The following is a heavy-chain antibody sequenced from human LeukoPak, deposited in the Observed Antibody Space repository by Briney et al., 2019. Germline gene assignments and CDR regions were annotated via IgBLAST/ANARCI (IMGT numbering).Heavy chain of an antibody. CDR1: GGSVNTGSFD. J-gene: IGHJ4*02. CDR3: ARALVVPAASDY. Sequence: SATLSLTCTVSGGSVNTGSFDWSWVRQPPGKALEWIGYIYYTGSTNYNPSLKSRVTISIDTSKNQFSLKLSSVTAADTAVYYCARALVVPAASDYWGQGTLVTVSS. CDR2: IYYTGST. V-gene: IGHV4-61*01. D-gene: IGHD2-2*01.